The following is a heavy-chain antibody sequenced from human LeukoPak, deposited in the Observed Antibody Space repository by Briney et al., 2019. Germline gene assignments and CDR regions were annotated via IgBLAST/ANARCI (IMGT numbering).Heavy chain of an antibody. J-gene: IGHJ5*02. CDR1: NGSFSGYY. D-gene: IGHD3-10*01. CDR3: ARGGATHYYGSGTSP. CDR2: INNSGVT. V-gene: IGHV4-34*01. Sequence: PSETLSLTCAVHNGSFSGYYWTWIRQAPGKGLEWIGEINNSGVTYYNPSLKSRVTISRDTSKIQFSLQLKSVSAADTAVYYCARGGATHYYGSGTSPSGQGTLVIVSS.